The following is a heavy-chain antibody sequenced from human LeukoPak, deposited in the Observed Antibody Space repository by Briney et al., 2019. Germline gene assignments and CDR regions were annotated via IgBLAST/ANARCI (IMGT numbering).Heavy chain of an antibody. CDR1: GFTFDDYA. D-gene: IGHD1-26*01. J-gene: IGHJ4*02. V-gene: IGHV3-43*02. CDR3: AKVSHSGSFETYYFDY. Sequence: PGGSLRLSCAASGFTFDDYAMHWVRQAPGKGLEWVSLISGDGGSTYYADSVKGRFTISRDNSKNSLYLQMNSLRTEDTALYYCAKVSHSGSFETYYFDYWGQGTLVTVSS. CDR2: ISGDGGST.